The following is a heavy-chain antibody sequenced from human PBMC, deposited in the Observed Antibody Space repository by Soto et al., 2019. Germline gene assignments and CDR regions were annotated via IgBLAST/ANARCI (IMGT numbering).Heavy chain of an antibody. V-gene: IGHV4-31*03. CDR3: ARAPGDYFDY. Sequence: QVQLQESGPGLVKPSQTLSLTCTVSGGSISSGGYYWSWIRQHPGKGLEWIGYIFYSGSTYYNPSLKVRVAISVDTSKNQFSLKLRAVTAADTAVYYCARAPGDYFDYWGQGTLVTVSS. J-gene: IGHJ4*02. CDR1: GGSISSGGYY. CDR2: IFYSGST.